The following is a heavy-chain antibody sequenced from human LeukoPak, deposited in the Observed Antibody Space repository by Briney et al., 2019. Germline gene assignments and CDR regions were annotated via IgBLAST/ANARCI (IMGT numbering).Heavy chain of an antibody. J-gene: IGHJ4*02. Sequence: SETLSLTCTVSGGSISSSSYYWGWIRQPPGKGLEWIGSIYYSGSSYYSPSLKSRVIISVDTSKNQFSLKLSSVTAADTAVYYCARHVGSGSYFDYWGQGTLVTVSS. D-gene: IGHD3-22*01. CDR2: IYYSGSS. V-gene: IGHV4-39*01. CDR1: GGSISSSSYY. CDR3: ARHVGSGSYFDY.